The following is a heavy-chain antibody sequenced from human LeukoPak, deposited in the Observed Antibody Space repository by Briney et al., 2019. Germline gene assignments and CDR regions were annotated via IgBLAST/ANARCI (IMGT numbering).Heavy chain of an antibody. V-gene: IGHV1-69*13. CDR2: IIPIFGTA. J-gene: IGHJ6*03. D-gene: IGHD6-6*01. CDR3: ARDAARRAYYYMDV. Sequence: GASVKVSCKASGGTFSSYAISWVRQAPGQGLEWMGGIIPIFGTANYAQKFQGRVTITADESTSTAYMELSSLRSEDTAVYYCARDAARRAYYYMDVWGKGTTVTVSS. CDR1: GGTFSSYA.